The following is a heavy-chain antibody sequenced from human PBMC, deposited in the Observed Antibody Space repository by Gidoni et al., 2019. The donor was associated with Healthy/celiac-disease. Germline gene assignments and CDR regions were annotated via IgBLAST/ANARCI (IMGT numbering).Heavy chain of an antibody. CDR1: GGSLSSSSYY. CDR3: ATHIVVVPAAENWFDP. D-gene: IGHD2-2*01. CDR2: IYYSGST. V-gene: IGHV4-39*07. Sequence: TVSGGSLSSSSYYWGWIRQPPGKGLEWIGSIYYSGSTYYNPSLKSRVTISVDTSKNQFSLKLSSVTAADTAVYYCATHIVVVPAAENWFDPWGQGTLVTVSS. J-gene: IGHJ5*02.